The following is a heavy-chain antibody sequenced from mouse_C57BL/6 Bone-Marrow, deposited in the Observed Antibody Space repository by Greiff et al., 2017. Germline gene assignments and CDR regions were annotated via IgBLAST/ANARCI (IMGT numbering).Heavy chain of an antibody. CDR2: ISHSGST. Sequence: DVMLVESGPGLAKPSQTLSLTCSVTGYSITSDYWNWIRKFPGNKLEYMGYISHSGSTYYNPSLKSRISITRDTSKNQYYLQLNSVTTEDTATYYCARDNYGSSDWYFDVWGTGTTVTVSS. V-gene: IGHV3-8*01. J-gene: IGHJ1*03. CDR1: GYSITSDY. D-gene: IGHD1-1*01. CDR3: ARDNYGSSDWYFDV.